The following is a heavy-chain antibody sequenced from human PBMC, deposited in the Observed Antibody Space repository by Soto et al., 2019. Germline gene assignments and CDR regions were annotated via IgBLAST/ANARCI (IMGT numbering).Heavy chain of an antibody. V-gene: IGHV1-18*01. CDR3: ARDGFYAGSGRYRYGYSLPRYYAMDV. J-gene: IGHJ6*02. D-gene: IGHD5-18*01. CDR2: ISTYNDDT. CDR1: GDTCINYG. Sequence: QVQLVQSGTEVKKPGASVKVSCKTSGDTCINYGISWVRHAPGQGPEWMGWISTYNDDTKYAQKFQGRVTMTTDTSTRTAYMEMRRLRSDDTAIDYCARDGFYAGSGRYRYGYSLPRYYAMDVWGQGTTVTVSS.